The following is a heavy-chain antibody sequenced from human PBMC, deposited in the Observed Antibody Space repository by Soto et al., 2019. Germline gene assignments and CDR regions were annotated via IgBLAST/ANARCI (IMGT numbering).Heavy chain of an antibody. D-gene: IGHD3-16*02. V-gene: IGHV1-69*01. CDR1: GGTFSSYA. CDR2: IIPIFGTA. CDR3: ARRGYWSDDYVWGSYRYGWFDP. Sequence: QVQLVQSGAEVKKPGSSVKVSCKASGGTFSSYAISWVRQAPGQGLEWMGGIIPIFGTATYAQKFQGRVTITADESTSTAYMELSSLRSEDTAVYYCARRGYWSDDYVWGSYRYGWFDPWGQGTLVTVSS. J-gene: IGHJ5*02.